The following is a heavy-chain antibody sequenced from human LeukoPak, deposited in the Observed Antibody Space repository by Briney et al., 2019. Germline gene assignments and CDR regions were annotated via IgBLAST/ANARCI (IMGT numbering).Heavy chain of an antibody. V-gene: IGHV3-30*02. D-gene: IGHD5-24*01. Sequence: GGSLRLSCAASGFTFRGYGMHWVRQAPGKGVEWVAFIRYDGSNKYYVDSVRGRFTISRDNSKNTLYLQMNSLRAEDTAVYYCAKDLRDGYNAFDYWGQGTLVTVSS. CDR3: AKDLRDGYNAFDY. CDR2: IRYDGSNK. CDR1: GFTFRGYG. J-gene: IGHJ4*02.